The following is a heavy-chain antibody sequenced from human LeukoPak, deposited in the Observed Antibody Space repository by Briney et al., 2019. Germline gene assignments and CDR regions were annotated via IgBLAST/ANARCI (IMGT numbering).Heavy chain of an antibody. CDR3: AARGYSSSWYKDY. J-gene: IGHJ4*02. D-gene: IGHD6-13*01. CDR2: IYSGGNT. CDR1: GFTVSSNY. Sequence: GGSLRLSCAASGFTVSSNYMNWVRQAPGKGLEWVSVIYSGGNTYYADSVKGRFTISRHNSKNTLYLQMNSLRAEDTAVYYCAARGYSSSWYKDYWGQGTLVTVSS. V-gene: IGHV3-53*04.